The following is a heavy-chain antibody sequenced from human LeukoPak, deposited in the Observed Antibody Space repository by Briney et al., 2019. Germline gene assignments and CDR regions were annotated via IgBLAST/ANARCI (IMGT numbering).Heavy chain of an antibody. V-gene: IGHV3-48*01. CDR3: ARESSGVLGFDY. CDR2: ISSSSTII. CDR1: GLTLSDYS. J-gene: IGHJ4*02. D-gene: IGHD3-10*01. Sequence: PGGSLRLSCAASGLTLSDYSMNWVRQAPGKGLEWISYISSSSTIIYNADSVKGRFTISRDNAKNSLYLQMNSLRAEDTAVYYCARESSGVLGFDYWGQGTLVTVSS.